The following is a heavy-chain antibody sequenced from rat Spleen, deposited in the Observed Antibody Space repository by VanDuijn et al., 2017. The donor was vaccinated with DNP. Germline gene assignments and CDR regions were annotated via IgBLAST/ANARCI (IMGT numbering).Heavy chain of an antibody. D-gene: IGHD1-12*02. CDR3: ARGYYLDGSYYSPFSF. J-gene: IGHJ3*01. V-gene: IGHV5-25*01. CDR1: GFTFSKYD. Sequence: EVQLVESGGGLVQPGRSLKLSCGASGFTFSKYDMVWLRQAPTKGMDWVASISPSAGSTYYRDSVKGRFSVSRDNANTTLYLQMDILRSEDTATYFCARGYYLDGSYYSPFSFWGQGTLVTVSS. CDR2: ISPSAGST.